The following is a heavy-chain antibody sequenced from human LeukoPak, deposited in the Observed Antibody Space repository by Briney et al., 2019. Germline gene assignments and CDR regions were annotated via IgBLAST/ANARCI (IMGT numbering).Heavy chain of an antibody. J-gene: IGHJ6*03. CDR1: GYTFTSYG. CDR2: INPNSGGT. CDR3: ARGDMELAYYYYYMDV. D-gene: IGHD4/OR15-4a*01. Sequence: ASVKVSCKASGYTFTSYGISWVRQAPGQGLEWMGWINPNSGGTNYAQKFQGRVTMTRDTSISTAYMELSRLRSDDTAVYYCARGDMELAYYYYYMDVWGKGTTVTISS. V-gene: IGHV1-2*02.